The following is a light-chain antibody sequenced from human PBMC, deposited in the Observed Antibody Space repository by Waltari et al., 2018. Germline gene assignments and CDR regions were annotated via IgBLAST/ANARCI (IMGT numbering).Light chain of an antibody. V-gene: IGLV2-14*03. CDR1: SSDVIPYNY. CDR3: SSYTASGTLV. J-gene: IGLJ2*01. CDR2: DVN. Sequence: QSALTQPASVSESPGQSITISCTATSSDVIPYNYVSWYQQHPGTAPKLLIYDVNNRPSGGLDRCSGSKSGNAASLTISRLQAEDEADYYCSSYTASGTLVFGGGTRLTVL.